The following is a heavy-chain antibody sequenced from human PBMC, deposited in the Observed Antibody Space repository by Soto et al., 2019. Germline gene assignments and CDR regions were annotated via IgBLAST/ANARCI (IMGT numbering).Heavy chain of an antibody. CDR1: GGSISSSSYY. D-gene: IGHD2-21*02. V-gene: IGHV4-39*01. CDR2: IYYSGST. J-gene: IGHJ2*01. CDR3: AKRGNSWYFDL. Sequence: QLQLQESGPGLVKPSETLSLTCTVSGGSISSSSYYWGWIRQPPGKGLEWIGSIYYSGSTFYNPSLKSRVTISVDTSKNQFSLKLSSVTAADTAVYYCAKRGNSWYFDLWGRGTLVTVSS.